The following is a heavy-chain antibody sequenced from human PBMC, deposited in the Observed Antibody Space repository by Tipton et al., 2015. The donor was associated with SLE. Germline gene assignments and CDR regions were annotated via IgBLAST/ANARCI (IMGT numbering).Heavy chain of an antibody. J-gene: IGHJ3*02. V-gene: IGHV4-59*01. CDR1: GGSISSYY. D-gene: IGHD3-10*01. Sequence: TLSLTCTVSGGSISSYYWSWIRQPPGKGLEWIGYIYYSGSTNYNPSLKSRVTISVDTSKNQFSLKLSSVTAADTAVYYCARGNYYYGSAAFDIWGQGTMVTVFS. CDR2: IYYSGST. CDR3: ARGNYYYGSAAFDI.